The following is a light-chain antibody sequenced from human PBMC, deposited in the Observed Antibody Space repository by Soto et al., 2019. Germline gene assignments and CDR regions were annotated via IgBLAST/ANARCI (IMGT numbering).Light chain of an antibody. V-gene: IGKV3-20*01. J-gene: IGKJ1*01. Sequence: EIVLTQSPGTLSLFPGERATLSCRACQNIGSTYLACYQQKLGQAPRLLIYGASNRATGIPDRFSGSGSGTDFTLTISRLEPEDFAVYYCQQYGSSGTFGQGTKVDIK. CDR2: GAS. CDR1: QNIGSTY. CDR3: QQYGSSGT.